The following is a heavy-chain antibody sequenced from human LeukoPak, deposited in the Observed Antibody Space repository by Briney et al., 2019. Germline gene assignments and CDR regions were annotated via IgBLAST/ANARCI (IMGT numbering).Heavy chain of an antibody. CDR2: ISGSGGST. J-gene: IGHJ6*03. D-gene: IGHD1-26*01. Sequence: GGSLRLSCAASGFTFSSYAMSWVRQAPEKGLEWVSAISGSGGSTYYADSVKGRFTISRDNSKNTLYLQMNSLRAEDTAVYYCAKDLRIGRYDAYYYMDVWGKGTTVTVSS. CDR3: AKDLRIGRYDAYYYMDV. V-gene: IGHV3-23*01. CDR1: GFTFSSYA.